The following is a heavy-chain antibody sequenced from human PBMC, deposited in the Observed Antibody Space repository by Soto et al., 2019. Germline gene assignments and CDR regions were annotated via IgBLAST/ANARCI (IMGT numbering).Heavy chain of an antibody. CDR3: ASVRDCSGGSCYSFDY. D-gene: IGHD2-15*01. J-gene: IGHJ4*02. CDR2: IYYSGST. V-gene: IGHV4-30-4*01. Sequence: SETLSLTCTVSGGSISSGDYYWSWIRQPPGKGLEWIGYIYYSGSTYYNPSLKSRVTISVDTSKNQFSLKLSSVTAADTAVYYCASVRDCSGGSCYSFDYWGQGTLVTVSS. CDR1: GGSISSGDYY.